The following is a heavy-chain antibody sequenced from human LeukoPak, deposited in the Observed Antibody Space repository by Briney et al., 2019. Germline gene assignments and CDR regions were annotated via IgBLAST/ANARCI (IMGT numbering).Heavy chain of an antibody. CDR1: GGSFSGYY. V-gene: IGHV4-34*01. D-gene: IGHD2-2*01. Sequence: SETLSLTCAVNGGSFSGYYWSWIRQPPGKGLAWIGEINHSGSTNYNPSLKSRVTISVDTSKNQFSLKLSSVTAADTAVYYCARGAPIVVVPAARNNRAPWFDPWGQGTLVTVSS. J-gene: IGHJ5*02. CDR3: ARGAPIVVVPAARNNRAPWFDP. CDR2: INHSGST.